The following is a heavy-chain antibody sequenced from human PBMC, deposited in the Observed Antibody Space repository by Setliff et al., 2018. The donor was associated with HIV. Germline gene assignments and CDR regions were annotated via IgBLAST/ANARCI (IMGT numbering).Heavy chain of an antibody. CDR3: ARTTIVAVPAANYYFDF. Sequence: PSETLSLTCTVSGGSISTGGYYWSWIRQQPGKGLEWIGYIYYRGTTHYNPSLRSRATLSVDTSKNQFSLNLRSVTVADTAVYYCARTTIVAVPAANYYFDFWGQGDLVTSPQ. CDR1: GGSISTGGYY. J-gene: IGHJ4*02. D-gene: IGHD2-2*01. V-gene: IGHV4-31*03. CDR2: IYYRGTT.